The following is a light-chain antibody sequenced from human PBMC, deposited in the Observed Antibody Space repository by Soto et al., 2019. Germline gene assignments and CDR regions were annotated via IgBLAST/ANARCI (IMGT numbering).Light chain of an antibody. CDR3: QQYYSTPT. CDR2: GAS. V-gene: IGKV3-15*01. J-gene: IGKJ1*01. CDR1: QSVSSN. Sequence: EIEMTQSPATLSVSPGERATLSCRASQSVSSNLAWYQQKPGQAPRLLIYGASTRATGIPARFSGSGSGTEFTLTINSLQSEDFAVYYCQQYYSTPTFGQGTKVEIK.